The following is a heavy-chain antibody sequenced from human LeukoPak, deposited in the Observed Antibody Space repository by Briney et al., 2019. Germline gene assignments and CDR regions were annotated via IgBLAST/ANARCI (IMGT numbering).Heavy chain of an antibody. CDR3: ARAYSSSWGYFDY. V-gene: IGHV1-69*02. Sequence: PVKVSCKASGGTFSSYTISWVRQAPGQGLEWMGRIIPILGIANYAQKFQGRVTITADKSTSTAYMELSSLRSEDTAVYYCARAYSSSWGYFDYWGQGTLVTVSS. CDR2: IIPILGIA. CDR1: GGTFSSYT. J-gene: IGHJ4*02. D-gene: IGHD6-13*01.